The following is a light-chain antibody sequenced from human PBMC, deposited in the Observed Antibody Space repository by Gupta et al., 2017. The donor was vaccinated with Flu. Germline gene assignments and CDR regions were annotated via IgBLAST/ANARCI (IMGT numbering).Light chain of an antibody. CDR2: DVT. Sequence: QSALPQPRPVSGSPGQSVTISCTGSTSDIGAYDYVSWFQQHPGKAPKLIIYDVTKRSSGVPARFSGSKSANTASLTISALQAEDEADYHCCSFAGSYTLVFGGGTKLTVL. J-gene: IGLJ2*01. CDR3: CSFAGSYTLV. CDR1: TSDIGAYDY. V-gene: IGLV2-11*01.